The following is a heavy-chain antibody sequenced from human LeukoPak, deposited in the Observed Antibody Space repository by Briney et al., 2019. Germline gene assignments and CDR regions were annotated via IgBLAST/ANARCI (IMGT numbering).Heavy chain of an antibody. J-gene: IGHJ4*02. CDR3: ARLQYGSNQPYIDY. CDR1: GGSISGYY. D-gene: IGHD3-10*01. Sequence: SETLSLTCTVSGGSISGYYWSWIRQPPGKGLEWIGYIYYSGSTNYNPSLKSRVTISVDTSKNQFSLKLSSVTAADTAVYYCARLQYGSNQPYIDYWGQGTLVTVSS. CDR2: IYYSGST. V-gene: IGHV4-59*01.